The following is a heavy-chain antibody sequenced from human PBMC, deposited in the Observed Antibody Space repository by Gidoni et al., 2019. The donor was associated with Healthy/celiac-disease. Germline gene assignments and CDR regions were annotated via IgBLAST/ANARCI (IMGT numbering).Heavy chain of an antibody. CDR3: AIPHDSSGVNAFDI. CDR1: GGSISSSSYY. CDR2: IYYSGST. D-gene: IGHD3-22*01. V-gene: IGHV4-39*01. Sequence: QLQLQESGPGLVKPSETLSLTCTVSGGSISSSSYYWGWIRQPPGKGLEWIGSIYYSGSTYYNPSLKSRVTISVDTSKNQFSLKLSSVTAADTAVYYCAIPHDSSGVNAFDIWGQGTMVTVSS. J-gene: IGHJ3*02.